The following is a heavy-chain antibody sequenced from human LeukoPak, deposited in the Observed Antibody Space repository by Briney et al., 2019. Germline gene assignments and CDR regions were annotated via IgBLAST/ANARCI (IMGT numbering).Heavy chain of an antibody. CDR3: ARDNSVGETAWWFDP. CDR1: GYTFTCYY. Sequence: ASVKVSCKASGYTFTCYYMHWVRQAPGHGLEWMGWINPNSGGTNYAQKFQGRVTMTRDTAISTAYMELNRLTSDDTAVYYCARDNSVGETAWWFDPWGQGTLVTVSS. CDR2: INPNSGGT. D-gene: IGHD1-26*01. J-gene: IGHJ5*02. V-gene: IGHV1-2*02.